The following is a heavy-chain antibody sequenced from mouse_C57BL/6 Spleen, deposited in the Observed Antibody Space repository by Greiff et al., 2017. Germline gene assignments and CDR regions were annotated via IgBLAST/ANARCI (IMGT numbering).Heavy chain of an antibody. CDR2: IWTGGGT. V-gene: IGHV2-9-1*01. CDR1: GFSLTSYA. J-gene: IGHJ4*01. D-gene: IGHD1-1*01. CDR3: ARKTVVANYYAMDY. Sequence: VMLVESGPGLVAPSQSLSITCTVSGFSLTSYAISWVRQPPGKGLEWLGVIWTGGGTNYNSALKSRLSISKDNSKSQVFLKMNSLQTDDTARYYCARKTVVANYYAMDYWGQGTSVTVSS.